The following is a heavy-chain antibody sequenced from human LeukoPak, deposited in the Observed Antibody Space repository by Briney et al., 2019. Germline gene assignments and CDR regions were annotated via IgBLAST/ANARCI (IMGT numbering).Heavy chain of an antibody. CDR2: IYYSGST. Sequence: PSETLSLTCTVSGGSISSYYWSWIRQPPGKGLEWIGYIYYSGSTNYNPSLKSRVTISVDTSKNQFSLKLSSVTAADTAVYYCASRVAAEYYFDDWGQGTLVTVSS. V-gene: IGHV4-59*01. D-gene: IGHD2-15*01. CDR1: GGSISSYY. J-gene: IGHJ4*02. CDR3: ASRVAAEYYFDD.